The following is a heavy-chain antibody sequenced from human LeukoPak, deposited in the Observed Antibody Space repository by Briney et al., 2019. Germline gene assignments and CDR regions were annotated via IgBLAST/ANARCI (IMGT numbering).Heavy chain of an antibody. Sequence: SVTLSLTCTVSGGSISSYYWSWIRQPAGKGLEWIGRIYTSGSTNYNPSLKSRVTMSVDTSKNQFSLKLSSVTAADTAVYYCARAETYYYDSGDAFDIWGQGTMVTVSS. J-gene: IGHJ3*02. D-gene: IGHD3-22*01. CDR1: GGSISSYY. V-gene: IGHV4-4*07. CDR2: IYTSGST. CDR3: ARAETYYYDSGDAFDI.